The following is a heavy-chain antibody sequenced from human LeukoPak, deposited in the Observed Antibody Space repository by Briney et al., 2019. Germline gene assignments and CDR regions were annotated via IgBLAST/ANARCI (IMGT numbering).Heavy chain of an antibody. D-gene: IGHD2-21*01. CDR2: INHSGST. Sequence: SETLSLTCAVHGGSFSGYYWSWIRQPPGKGLEWIGEINHSGSTNYNPSLKSRVTISVDTSKNQFSLKLSSVTAADTAVYYCARRIAWFDPWGQGTLVTVSS. V-gene: IGHV4-34*01. J-gene: IGHJ5*02. CDR1: GGSFSGYY. CDR3: ARRIAWFDP.